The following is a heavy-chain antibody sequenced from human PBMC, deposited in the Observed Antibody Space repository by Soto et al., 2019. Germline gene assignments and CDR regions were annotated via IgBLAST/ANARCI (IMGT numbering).Heavy chain of an antibody. J-gene: IGHJ4*02. CDR1: GFAFSSYG. D-gene: IGHD3-22*01. CDR2: ISYDGSNK. Sequence: GGSLRLSCAASGFAFSSYGMHWVRQAPGKGLEWVAVISYDGSNKYYADSVKGRFTISRDNSKNMLYLQMNSLRAEDTAVYYCAKDRDYDSSGPIDYWGQGTLVTVSS. CDR3: AKDRDYDSSGPIDY. V-gene: IGHV3-30*18.